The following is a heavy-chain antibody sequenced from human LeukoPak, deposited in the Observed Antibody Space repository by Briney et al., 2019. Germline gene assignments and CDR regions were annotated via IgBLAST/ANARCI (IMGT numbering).Heavy chain of an antibody. J-gene: IGHJ4*02. Sequence: GGSLRLSCAAFGFTFSSYGMHWVRQAPGKGLEWVAFIRYDGRNKYYGDPVKGRFSISRDNSKNTLYLQMNSLRAEDTAVYYCARPLSGYSSSLGYWGQGTLVTVSS. V-gene: IGHV3-30*02. CDR3: ARPLSGYSSSLGY. CDR2: IRYDGRNK. CDR1: GFTFSSYG. D-gene: IGHD6-6*01.